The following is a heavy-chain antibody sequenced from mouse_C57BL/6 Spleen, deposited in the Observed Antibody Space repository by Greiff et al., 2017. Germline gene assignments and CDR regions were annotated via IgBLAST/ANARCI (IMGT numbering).Heavy chain of an antibody. Sequence: EVQLQQSGGGLVQPGGSMKLSCAASGFTFSDAWMDWVRQSPEQGLEWVAEIRNKANNHATYYAESVKGRFTISRDDSKSSVYLQMNSLRAEDTGIDYWTRGYYDYGWFADWGQGTLVTVAA. CDR2: IRNKANNHAT. V-gene: IGHV6-6*01. CDR3: TRGYYDYGWFAD. J-gene: IGHJ3*01. D-gene: IGHD2-4*01. CDR1: GFTFSDAW.